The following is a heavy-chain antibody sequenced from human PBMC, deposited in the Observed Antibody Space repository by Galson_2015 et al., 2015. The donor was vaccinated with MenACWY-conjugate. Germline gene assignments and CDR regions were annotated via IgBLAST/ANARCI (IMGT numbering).Heavy chain of an antibody. CDR1: GGSIRSHY. V-gene: IGHV4-59*08. Sequence: SETLSLTCSVSGGSIRSHYWSWIRQPPGKGLEWIGYMYYTGSTNYNPSLESRVSMSIDTSENQFSLKLTSVTAADTAIYYCARILDYYASGIYGFDFWGQGTLVTVSS. CDR3: ARILDYYASGIYGFDF. CDR2: MYYTGST. J-gene: IGHJ4*02. D-gene: IGHD3-10*01.